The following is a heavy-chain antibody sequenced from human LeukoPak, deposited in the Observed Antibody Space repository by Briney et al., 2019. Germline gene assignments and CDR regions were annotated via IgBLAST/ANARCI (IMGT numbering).Heavy chain of an antibody. D-gene: IGHD2-15*01. J-gene: IGHJ3*02. CDR1: GFTFSSYG. V-gene: IGHV3-33*01. Sequence: GRSLRLSCAASGFTFSSYGMHWVRQAPGKGLEWVAVIWYDGSNKYYADSVKGRFTISRDNSKNTLYLQMNSLRAEDTAVYYCARDIAYHAFDIWGQGTMVTVSS. CDR2: IWYDGSNK. CDR3: ARDIAYHAFDI.